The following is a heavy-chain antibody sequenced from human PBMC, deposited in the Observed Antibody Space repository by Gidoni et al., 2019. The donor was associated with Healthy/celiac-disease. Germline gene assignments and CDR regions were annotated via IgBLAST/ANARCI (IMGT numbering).Heavy chain of an antibody. CDR2: ISYDGSNK. D-gene: IGHD3-10*01. Sequence: QVQLVESGGGVVQPGRSLRLSCAASGFPFSSYGMHWVRQAPGKGLEWVAVISYDGSNKYYADSVKGRFTISRDNSKNTLYLQMNSLRAEDTAVYYCAKDSGLWGQGTLVTVSS. J-gene: IGHJ4*02. CDR1: GFPFSSYG. CDR3: AKDSGL. V-gene: IGHV3-30*18.